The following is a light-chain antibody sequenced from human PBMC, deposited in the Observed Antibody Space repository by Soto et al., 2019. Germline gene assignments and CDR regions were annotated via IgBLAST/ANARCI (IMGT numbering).Light chain of an antibody. CDR1: SSDIGNYDF. CDR3: SSFTTTSTPVL. CDR2: DVS. Sequence: QSVLTQPASVSGSPGQSITISCTGASSDIGNYDFVAWYQQHPGKAPKLLIYDVSHRPSGVSNRISGSKSGNTASLTISGLQTEDEADYYCSSFTTTSTPVLFGGGTKLTVL. J-gene: IGLJ2*01. V-gene: IGLV2-14*01.